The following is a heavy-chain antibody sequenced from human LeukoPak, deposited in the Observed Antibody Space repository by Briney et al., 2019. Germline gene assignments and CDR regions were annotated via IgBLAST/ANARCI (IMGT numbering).Heavy chain of an antibody. CDR1: GFTFSSYA. D-gene: IGHD5-24*01. CDR3: ARDVSPHKRWLQRRGSMAWFDP. V-gene: IGHV3-23*01. CDR2: ISGSGGST. J-gene: IGHJ5*02. Sequence: GGSLRLSCAASGFTFSSYAMSWVRQAPGKGLEWVSAISGSGGSTYYADSVKGRFTISRDNAKNSLYLQMNSLRAEDTAVYYCARDVSPHKRWLQRRGSMAWFDPWGQGTLVTVSS.